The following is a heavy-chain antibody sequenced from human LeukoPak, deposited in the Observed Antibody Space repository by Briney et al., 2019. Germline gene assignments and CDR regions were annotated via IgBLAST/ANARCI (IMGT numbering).Heavy chain of an antibody. Sequence: PSETLSLTCTVSGGSISSSGYYWGWIRQPPGKGLEWTGSIYYTGSTYYNPSLKSRVTISVDTSKNQFSLNLSSVTAADTAVYYCASYYYDSSGPFDYWGQGTLVTVSS. J-gene: IGHJ4*02. V-gene: IGHV4-39*01. CDR3: ASYYYDSSGPFDY. CDR2: IYYTGST. CDR1: GGSISSSGYY. D-gene: IGHD3-22*01.